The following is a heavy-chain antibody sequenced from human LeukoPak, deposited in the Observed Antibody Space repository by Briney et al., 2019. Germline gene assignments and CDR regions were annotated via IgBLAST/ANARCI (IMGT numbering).Heavy chain of an antibody. J-gene: IGHJ6*02. D-gene: IGHD6-13*01. CDR2: MNPNSGNT. CDR3: ASFSSSWYFFYGMDV. CDR1: GYTFTSYD. Sequence: ASVKVSCKASGYTFTSYDINWVRQATGQGLEWMGWMNPNSGNTGYAQKFQGRVTMTRNTSISTAYMELSSLRSEDTAVYYCASFSSSWYFFYGMDVWGQGTTATVSS. V-gene: IGHV1-8*01.